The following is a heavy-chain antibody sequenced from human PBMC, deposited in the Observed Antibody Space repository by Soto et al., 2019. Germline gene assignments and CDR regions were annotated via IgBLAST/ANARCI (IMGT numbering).Heavy chain of an antibody. CDR2: ISYDGTKK. J-gene: IGHJ4*02. CDR3: GIGMGELSFFAY. D-gene: IGHD3-16*02. V-gene: IGHV3-30*03. CDR1: GFAFRSYG. Sequence: QVQLVESGGGVVQPGRSLRLSCAASGFAFRSYGMHWVRQAPGKGLEWVSVISYDGTKKYNADSVKGRATIARAKLNNTLSLEMSIVRPDATAVYGCGIGMGELSFFAYWGQGTMVTVSS.